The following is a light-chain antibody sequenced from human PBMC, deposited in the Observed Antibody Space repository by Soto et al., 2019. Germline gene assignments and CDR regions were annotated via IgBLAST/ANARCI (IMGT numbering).Light chain of an antibody. CDR1: QSVSSSY. CDR3: QQYGSSPLT. Sequence: EIVLTQSPGTLSLSPGERATLSCRASQSVSSSYLAWYQQKPGQAPRLLIYVASSRATGIPDRFSGSGSGTDFNLTISRLEPEDFAVYYCQQYGSSPLTFGGGTKVEIK. J-gene: IGKJ4*01. V-gene: IGKV3-20*01. CDR2: VAS.